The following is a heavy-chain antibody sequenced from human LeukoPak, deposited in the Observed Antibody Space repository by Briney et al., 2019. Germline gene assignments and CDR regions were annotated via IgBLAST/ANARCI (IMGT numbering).Heavy chain of an antibody. CDR3: ARGQNGDYVEGNLFTWYFDL. CDR1: GGSFSGYY. CDR2: INHSGST. D-gene: IGHD4-17*01. J-gene: IGHJ2*01. Sequence: TPSETLSLTCAVYGGSFSGYYWSWIRQPPGKGLEWIGEINHSGSTNYNPSLKSRVTISVDTSKNQFSLKLSSVTAADTAVYYCARGQNGDYVEGNLFTWYFDLWGRGTLVTVSS. V-gene: IGHV4-34*01.